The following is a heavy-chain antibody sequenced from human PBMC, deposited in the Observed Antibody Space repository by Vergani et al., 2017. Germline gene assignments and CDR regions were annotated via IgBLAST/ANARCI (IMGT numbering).Heavy chain of an antibody. CDR3: ARGITMIVVVTSEGSWFDP. CDR2: IYYSGST. D-gene: IGHD3-22*01. CDR1: GGSISSGDYY. J-gene: IGHJ5*02. Sequence: QVQLQESGPGLVKPSQTLSLTCTVSGGSISSGDYYWSWIRQPPGKGLEWIGYIYYSGSTYYNPSLKSLVTISVDTSKNQFSLKLSSVTAADTAVYYCARGITMIVVVTSEGSWFDPWGQGPWSPSPQ. V-gene: IGHV4-30-4*01.